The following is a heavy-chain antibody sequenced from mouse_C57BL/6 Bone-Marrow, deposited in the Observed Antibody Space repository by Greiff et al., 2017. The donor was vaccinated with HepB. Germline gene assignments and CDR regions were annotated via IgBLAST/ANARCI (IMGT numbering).Heavy chain of an antibody. J-gene: IGHJ2*01. CDR1: GFTFSDYY. Sequence: DVKLVESEGGLVQPGRSMKLSCTASGFTFSDYYMAWVRQVPEKGLEWVANINYDGSSTYYLDSLKSRFIISRDNAKNILYLQMSSLKSEDTATYYCAREDTTVVLDYWGQGTTLTVSS. V-gene: IGHV5-16*01. D-gene: IGHD1-1*01. CDR2: INYDGSST. CDR3: AREDTTVVLDY.